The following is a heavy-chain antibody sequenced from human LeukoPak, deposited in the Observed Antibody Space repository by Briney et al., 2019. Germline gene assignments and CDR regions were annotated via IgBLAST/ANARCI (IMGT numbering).Heavy chain of an antibody. CDR1: GYSFTTYW. V-gene: IGHV5-51*01. D-gene: IGHD6-19*01. CDR2: IYPGDSDT. CDR3: ARQTGIAVAGTGFDP. Sequence: GESLKISCKGSGYSFTTYWIAWVRQMPGKGLEWMGIIYPGDSDTRYSPSFQGQVTISADKSISTAYLQWSSLKASDTAMYYCARQTGIAVAGTGFDPWGQGTLVTVSS. J-gene: IGHJ5*02.